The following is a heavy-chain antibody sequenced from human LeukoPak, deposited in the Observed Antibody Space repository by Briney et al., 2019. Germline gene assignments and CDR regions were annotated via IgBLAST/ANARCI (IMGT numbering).Heavy chain of an antibody. CDR2: ISSSSSYI. CDR3: ARGTPYNWNSLGDY. V-gene: IGHV3-21*01. D-gene: IGHD1/OR15-1a*01. CDR1: GFTFSSYS. J-gene: IGHJ4*02. Sequence: SGGSLRLSCAASGFTFSSYSMNWFRQAPGKGLEWVSSISSSSSYIYYADSVKGRFTISRDNAKNSLYLQMNSLRAEDTAVYYCARGTPYNWNSLGDYWGQGTLVTVSS.